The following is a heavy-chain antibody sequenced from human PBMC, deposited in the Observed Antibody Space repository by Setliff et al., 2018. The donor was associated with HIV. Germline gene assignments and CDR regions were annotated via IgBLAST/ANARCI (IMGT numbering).Heavy chain of an antibody. CDR1: GGSFRDHY. CDR3: ARGREVMTTAPYWYFDL. CDR2: IYHTGIT. Sequence: SETLSLTCAVSGGSFRDHYWIWIRQPPEKGLEWIGYIYHTGITKYNPSLKSRATTSVDTSKNQFSLKLNTVTAADTAVYYCARGREVMTTAPYWYFDLWGRGTLVTVSS. V-gene: IGHV4-34*11. D-gene: IGHD3-10*01. J-gene: IGHJ2*01.